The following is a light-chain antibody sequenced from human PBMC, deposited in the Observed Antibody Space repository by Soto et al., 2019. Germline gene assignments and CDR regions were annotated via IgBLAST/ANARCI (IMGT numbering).Light chain of an antibody. Sequence: QSVLTQPASVSGSPGQSITISCTGTSSDVGGYNYVSWYQQHPGKAPKLMIYDVSNRPLGVSNRFSGSKSGNTASLTISGLQAEDEADYYCSSYTSSSTLGRVFGGGTKLTVL. CDR3: SSYTSSSTLGRV. CDR2: DVS. J-gene: IGLJ2*01. V-gene: IGLV2-14*01. CDR1: SSDVGGYNY.